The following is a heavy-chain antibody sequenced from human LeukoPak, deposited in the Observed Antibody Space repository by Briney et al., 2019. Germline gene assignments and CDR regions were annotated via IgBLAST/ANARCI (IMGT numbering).Heavy chain of an antibody. J-gene: IGHJ1*01. CDR1: GDSISRSDSY. V-gene: IGHV4-39*01. CDR2: IYYSGRT. Sequence: SETLSLTCSVSGDSISRSDSYWDWIRQPPGKGLEWIGTIYYSGRTYYSPSLKSRVTMTVDTPNNQFFLNLRSVTAADKAVYYCARRRYYDGSGYLEWGQGTLLSVSS. D-gene: IGHD3-22*01. CDR3: ARRRYYDGSGYLE.